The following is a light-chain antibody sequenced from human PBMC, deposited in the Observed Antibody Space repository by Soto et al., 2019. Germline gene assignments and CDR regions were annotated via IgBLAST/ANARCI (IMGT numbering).Light chain of an antibody. Sequence: QSALTQPPSASGSPGQSVTISCTGTSSDIGAYNFVSWYQQPPGKAPKLIIYEVSKRPSGVPDRFSGSKSGNTASLTVSGLQTEDEADYYCSSYAGSNNLLFGGGTKVTVL. CDR1: SSDIGAYNF. V-gene: IGLV2-8*01. J-gene: IGLJ2*01. CDR3: SSYAGSNNLL. CDR2: EVS.